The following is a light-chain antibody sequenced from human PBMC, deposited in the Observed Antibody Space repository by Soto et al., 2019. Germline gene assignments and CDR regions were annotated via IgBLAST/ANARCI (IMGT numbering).Light chain of an antibody. CDR1: HVLLQRDGKTY. CDR3: RQGAQLPRT. J-gene: IGKJ2*01. CDR2: EAS. Sequence: MALPHTPLSHSVTPGQPASISCKSTHVLLQRDGKTYLYWFFQRPGQPPQILTDEASKRFSVVPDRFSGSVSGTAFTLRIGRVEPEDVGVYYFRQGAQLPRTFGQGNKRESK. V-gene: IGKV2D-29*01.